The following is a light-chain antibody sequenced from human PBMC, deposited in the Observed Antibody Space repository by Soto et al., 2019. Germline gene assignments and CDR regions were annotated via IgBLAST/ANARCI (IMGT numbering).Light chain of an antibody. Sequence: EIVLTQSPGTLSVSPGERATLSCRTSQSVSSYLAWYQQKPGQAPRLLIYDATNRATGTPARFRGSGSGTDFTLTINSLEPEDFAVYYCQQRSKWPPFTFGQGTRLEIK. CDR2: DAT. V-gene: IGKV3-11*01. CDR3: QQRSKWPPFT. CDR1: QSVSSY. J-gene: IGKJ5*01.